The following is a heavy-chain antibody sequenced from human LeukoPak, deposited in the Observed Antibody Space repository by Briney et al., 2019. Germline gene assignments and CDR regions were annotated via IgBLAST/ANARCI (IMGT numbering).Heavy chain of an antibody. J-gene: IGHJ4*02. V-gene: IGHV3-15*01. D-gene: IGHD5-12*01. CDR2: IKSKSDGGTT. CDR1: GFTFSNAW. CDR3: TTERDSRWLQYYFDY. Sequence: GSLRLSCAASGFTFSNAWMSWVRQAPGKGLEWVGRIKSKSDGGTTDSAAPVKGRFTIPRDDSKNTLYLQMNSLKTEDTAVYYCTTERDSRWLQYYFDYWGQGTLVTVSS.